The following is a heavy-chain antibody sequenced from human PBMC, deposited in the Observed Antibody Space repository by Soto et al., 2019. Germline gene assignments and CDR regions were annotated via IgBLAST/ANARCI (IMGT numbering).Heavy chain of an antibody. J-gene: IGHJ6*02. Sequence: QLQLQESGPGLVKPSETLSLTCTVSGGSISSSSYYWGWIRQPPGKGLEWIGSIYYSGSTYYNPSLKSRVTISVDTSKNQFSLKLSSVTAADTAVYYCARQYCISTSCHLGGYYYGMDVWGQGTTVTVSS. V-gene: IGHV4-39*01. CDR2: IYYSGST. CDR1: GGSISSSSYY. D-gene: IGHD2-2*01. CDR3: ARQYCISTSCHLGGYYYGMDV.